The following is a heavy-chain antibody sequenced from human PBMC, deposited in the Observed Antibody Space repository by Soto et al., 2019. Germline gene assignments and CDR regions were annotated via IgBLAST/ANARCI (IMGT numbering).Heavy chain of an antibody. J-gene: IGHJ6*04. D-gene: IGHD6-6*01. V-gene: IGHV5-10-1*01. Sequence: GESLKISCKGSGYSFTSYWISWVRQMPGKGLEWMGRIDPSDSYTNYSPSFQGHVTTSADKSISTAYLQWSSLKASDTVMYYCARHEQLAPAYGMDVWGKGTTVTVSS. CDR2: IDPSDSYT. CDR3: ARHEQLAPAYGMDV. CDR1: GYSFTSYW.